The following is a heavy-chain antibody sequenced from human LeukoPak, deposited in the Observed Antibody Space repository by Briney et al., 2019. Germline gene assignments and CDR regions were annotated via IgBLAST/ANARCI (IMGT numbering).Heavy chain of an antibody. CDR1: GFTFSSYG. CDR2: IGYDGNNK. D-gene: IGHD3-16*01. Sequence: GGSLRLSCAASGFTFSSYGMHWVRQAPGKGLEWVAFIGYDGNNKYYPDSVKGRFTISRDISKNTLYLQINSLSAEDTAVYYCYVPHYSSYMDVWGKGTTVTVPS. CDR3: YVPHYSSYMDV. J-gene: IGHJ6*03. V-gene: IGHV3-30*02.